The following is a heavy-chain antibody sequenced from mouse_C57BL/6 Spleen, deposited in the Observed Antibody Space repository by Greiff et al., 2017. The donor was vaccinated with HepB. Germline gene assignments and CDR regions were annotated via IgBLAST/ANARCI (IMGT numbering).Heavy chain of an antibody. D-gene: IGHD2-5*01. Sequence: VQLQQSGPGLVQPSQSLSITCTVSGFSLTSYDVHWVRQSPGKGLEWLGVIWSGGSTDYNAAFISRMSISKDNSKGQVFFKMDSLLADDTAIYYCASYYSIYYYAMDYWGQGTSVTVSS. CDR3: ASYYSIYYYAMDY. V-gene: IGHV2-2*01. J-gene: IGHJ4*01. CDR1: GFSLTSYD. CDR2: IWSGGST.